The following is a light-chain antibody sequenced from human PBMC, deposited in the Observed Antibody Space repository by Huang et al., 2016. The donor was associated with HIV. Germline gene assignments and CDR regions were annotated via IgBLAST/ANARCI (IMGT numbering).Light chain of an antibody. J-gene: IGKJ3*01. CDR1: QSVSTN. V-gene: IGKV3-15*01. Sequence: EVLLTQSPATLSVSPGERATLSCRASQSVSTNLDWYQQKPGQAPGLLIYGASTRATGVPARFSGSGSGTEFTLTISSLQSEDSAVYYCQQYNSWPPLFTFGPGTKVDIK. CDR2: GAS. CDR3: QQYNSWPPLFT.